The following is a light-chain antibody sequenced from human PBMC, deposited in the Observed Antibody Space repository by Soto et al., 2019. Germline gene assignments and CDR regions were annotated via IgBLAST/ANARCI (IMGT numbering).Light chain of an antibody. J-gene: IGLJ3*02. V-gene: IGLV2-8*01. CDR1: SSDVGAYNY. CDR3: SSYAGSNNAV. CDR2: EVS. Sequence: QSALTQPPSASGSPGQSVTISCTGTSSDVGAYNYGSWYQQHPGKAPKLMIYEVSKRPSGVPDRFSGSKSGYTASLTVSGLQAEDEADYYCSSYAGSNNAVFGGGTKLTVL.